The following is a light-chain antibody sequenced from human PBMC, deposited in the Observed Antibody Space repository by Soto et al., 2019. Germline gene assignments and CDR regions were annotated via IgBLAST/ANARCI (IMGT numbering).Light chain of an antibody. CDR2: GAS. CDR3: QQYNNWPPTYT. Sequence: EIVMTQSPATLSVSPGERATLSCRASQSVSSNLAWYQQKPGQAPRLLIYGASTRATGIPARFSGSGSGTEFTLTISSLQSEDFAVYNFQQYNNWPPTYTFGQGTKLEIK. CDR1: QSVSSN. J-gene: IGKJ2*01. V-gene: IGKV3-15*01.